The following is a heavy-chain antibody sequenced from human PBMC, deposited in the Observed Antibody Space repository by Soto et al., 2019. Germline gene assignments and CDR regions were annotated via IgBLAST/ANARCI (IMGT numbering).Heavy chain of an antibody. CDR2: LSSDGSTT. CDR3: ARGRCTSTSCFPDY. Sequence: EVQLVESGGDLVQPGGSLRLSCAASGFTFSSYWMHWVRQAPGKGLVWVSRLSSDGSTTNYVDSVKGRFTISRDNAKKTLYLQMNSLRAEDSAVYYCARGRCTSTSCFPDYWGQGTLVTVSS. V-gene: IGHV3-74*01. J-gene: IGHJ4*02. CDR1: GFTFSSYW. D-gene: IGHD2-2*01.